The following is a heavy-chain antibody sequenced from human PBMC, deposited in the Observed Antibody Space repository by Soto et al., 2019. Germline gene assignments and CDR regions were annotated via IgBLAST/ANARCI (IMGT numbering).Heavy chain of an antibody. J-gene: IGHJ4*02. CDR3: AREGYCSSTSCYSFDY. V-gene: IGHV3-64*01. CDR1: GFPFSSYA. D-gene: IGHD2-2*01. Sequence: PGGSLRLSCAASGFPFSSYAMHWVRQAPGKGLEYVSAISSNGGSTYYANSVKGRFTISRDNSKNTLYLQMGSLRAEDMAVYYCAREGYCSSTSCYSFDYWGQGTLVTVSS. CDR2: ISSNGGST.